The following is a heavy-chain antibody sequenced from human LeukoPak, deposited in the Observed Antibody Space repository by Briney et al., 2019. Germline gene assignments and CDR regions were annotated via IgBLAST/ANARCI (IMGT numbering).Heavy chain of an antibody. CDR3: ARGVYDSSGYALYYFDY. V-gene: IGHV1-69*05. CDR1: GGTFSSYA. CDR2: IIPIFGTA. J-gene: IGHJ4*02. D-gene: IGHD3-22*01. Sequence: SVKVSCKASGGTFSSYAISWVRQAPGQGLEWMGRIIPIFGTANYAQEFQGRVTITTDESTSTAYMELSSLRSEDTAVYYCARGVYDSSGYALYYFDYWGQGTLVTVSS.